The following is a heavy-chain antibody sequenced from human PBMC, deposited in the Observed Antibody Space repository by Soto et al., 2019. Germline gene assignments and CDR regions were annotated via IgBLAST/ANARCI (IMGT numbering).Heavy chain of an antibody. CDR3: ASDSSSWRRLDY. CDR1: GGSISSSNW. Sequence: PSETLSLTCAVSGGSISSSNWWSWVRQPPGKGLEWIGEIYHSGSTNYNPSLKSRVTISVDKSKNQFSLKLSSVTAADTAVYYCASDSSSWRRLDYWGQGTLVTVSS. CDR2: IYHSGST. V-gene: IGHV4-4*02. D-gene: IGHD6-13*01. J-gene: IGHJ4*02.